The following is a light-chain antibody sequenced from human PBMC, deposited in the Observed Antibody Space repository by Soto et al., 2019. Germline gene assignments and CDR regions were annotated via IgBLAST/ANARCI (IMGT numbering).Light chain of an antibody. CDR3: SSYTSSSTLLV. Sequence: QSVLTQPASVSGSPGQSITLSCTGTSSDVGGYNYVSWYQQHPGKDPKLMIYDVSNRPSGVSNRFSGSKSGNTASLTISGLQAEDEADYYCSSYTSSSTLLVFGTGTTLTVL. J-gene: IGLJ1*01. CDR1: SSDVGGYNY. V-gene: IGLV2-14*01. CDR2: DVS.